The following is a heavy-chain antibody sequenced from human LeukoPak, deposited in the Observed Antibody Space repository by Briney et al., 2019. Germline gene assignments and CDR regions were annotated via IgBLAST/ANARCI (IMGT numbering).Heavy chain of an antibody. CDR2: ISSSGMTK. D-gene: IGHD6-19*01. J-gene: IGHJ4*02. CDR3: ARDQGSGWSYDY. Sequence: SGGSLRLSCAASGFPFSSYEMNWVRQAPGKGLEWVSYISSSGMTKYYAVSVKGRFTMSRDNAKNSLYLQLNSLRAEDTAVYYCARDQGSGWSYDYWGQGTLVTVSS. V-gene: IGHV3-48*03. CDR1: GFPFSSYE.